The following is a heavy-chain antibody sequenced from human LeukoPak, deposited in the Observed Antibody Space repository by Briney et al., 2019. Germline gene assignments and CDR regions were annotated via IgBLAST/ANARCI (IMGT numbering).Heavy chain of an antibody. CDR1: GGSFSGYY. CDR2: INHSGST. D-gene: IGHD3-3*01. J-gene: IGHJ5*02. Sequence: SETLSLTCAVYGGSFSGYYWSWIRQPPGKGLEWIGEINHSGSTNDNPSLKSRVTISVDTSKNQFSLKLSSVTAADTAVYYCARDIYYDFWSGYQSYDWFDPWGQGTLVTVSS. V-gene: IGHV4-34*01. CDR3: ARDIYYDFWSGYQSYDWFDP.